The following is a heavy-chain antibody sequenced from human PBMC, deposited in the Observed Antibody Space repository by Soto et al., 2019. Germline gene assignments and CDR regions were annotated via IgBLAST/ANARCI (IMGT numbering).Heavy chain of an antibody. V-gene: IGHV3-33*01. Sequence: GGSLRLSCVASGFTFSSHGMHWVRQAPGKGLEWVAVIWFDGSKKYYADSVKGRFTISRDNSKNTLGLQMNSLRVEDTAEYYCARDRGHGYSYGTYYYYYGMDVWGQGTTVTVSS. CDR3: ARDRGHGYSYGTYYYYYGMDV. CDR1: GFTFSSHG. D-gene: IGHD5-18*01. CDR2: IWFDGSKK. J-gene: IGHJ6*02.